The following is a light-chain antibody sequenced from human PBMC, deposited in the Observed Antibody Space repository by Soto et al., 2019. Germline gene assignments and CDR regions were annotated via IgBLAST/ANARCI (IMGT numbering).Light chain of an antibody. Sequence: DIQMTQSPSSLSASVGDRVTITCRASQGFSNYLAWYQQKPGKVPMLLIYATSTLQSGVPSRFSCSVSGTDFTLTISSLQPEDVATYYWQKYNDVAFTVGPGTKVDIK. CDR2: ATS. J-gene: IGKJ3*01. V-gene: IGKV1-27*01. CDR3: QKYNDVAFT. CDR1: QGFSNY.